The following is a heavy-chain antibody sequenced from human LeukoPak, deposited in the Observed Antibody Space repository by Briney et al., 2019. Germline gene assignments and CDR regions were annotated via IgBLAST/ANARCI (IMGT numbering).Heavy chain of an antibody. CDR1: GFTFSSYG. V-gene: IGHV3-30*19. D-gene: IGHD3-22*01. J-gene: IGHJ4*02. CDR3: ARDSLDSSGYYPGLCDY. CDR2: ISYDGSNK. Sequence: VQPGRSLRLSCAASGFTFSSYGMHWVRQAPGKGLEWVAVISYDGSNKYYADSVKGRFTISRDNSKNTLYLQMNSLRAEDTAVYYCARDSLDSSGYYPGLCDYWGQGTLVTVSS.